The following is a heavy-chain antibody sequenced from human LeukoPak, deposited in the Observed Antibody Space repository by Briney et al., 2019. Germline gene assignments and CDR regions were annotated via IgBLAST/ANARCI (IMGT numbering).Heavy chain of an antibody. J-gene: IGHJ4*02. CDR2: IYYSGST. Sequence: SETLSLTCTVSGGSISSGGYYWSWIRQHPGKGLEWIGYIYYSGSTNYNPSLKSRVTISVDTSKNQFSLKLSSVTAADTAVYYCARERRFLEWLPEDYFDYWGQGTLVTVSS. D-gene: IGHD3-3*01. CDR1: GGSISSGGYY. CDR3: ARERRFLEWLPEDYFDY. V-gene: IGHV4-61*08.